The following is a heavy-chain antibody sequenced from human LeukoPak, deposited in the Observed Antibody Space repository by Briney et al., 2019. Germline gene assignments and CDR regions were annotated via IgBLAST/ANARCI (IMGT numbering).Heavy chain of an antibody. Sequence: PGRSLRLSCAASGFTFSSYGMHWVRQAPGKGLEGVAVISYDGSNKYYADSEKGRFTISRDNSKNTLYLQMNSLRAEDTAVYYCAKEDRMVRGVIDYWGQGTLVTVSS. V-gene: IGHV3-30*18. CDR2: ISYDGSNK. J-gene: IGHJ4*02. CDR3: AKEDRMVRGVIDY. CDR1: GFTFSSYG. D-gene: IGHD3-10*01.